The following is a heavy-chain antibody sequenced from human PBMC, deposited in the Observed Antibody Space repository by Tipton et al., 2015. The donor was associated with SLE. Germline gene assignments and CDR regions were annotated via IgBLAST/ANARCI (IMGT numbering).Heavy chain of an antibody. Sequence: TLSLTCTVSGGSINSDGYFWTWIRQPPGKGLEWIGEINHSGSTNYNPSLKSRVTISVDTSKNQLSLKLSAVTAADTAVYYCARALWKSGDYWGQGTLVTVSS. V-gene: IGHV4-34*01. CDR1: GGSINSDGYF. CDR3: ARALWKSGDY. J-gene: IGHJ4*02. CDR2: INHSGST. D-gene: IGHD1-1*01.